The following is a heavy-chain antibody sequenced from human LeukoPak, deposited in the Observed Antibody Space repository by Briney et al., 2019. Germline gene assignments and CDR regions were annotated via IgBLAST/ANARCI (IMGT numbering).Heavy chain of an antibody. CDR2: ISFDGSSK. CDR3: AKAADQYYYYYFYYMDV. D-gene: IGHD2-2*01. J-gene: IGHJ6*03. Sequence: GGSLRLSCAASRFTFSSYGMHWVRQAPGKGLEWVAVISFDGSSKDYAESVRGRFTVSRDNSKNTLYLQMNSLRVEDTAVYYCAKAADQYYYYYFYYMDVWGKGTTVTVSS. V-gene: IGHV3-30*18. CDR1: RFTFSSYG.